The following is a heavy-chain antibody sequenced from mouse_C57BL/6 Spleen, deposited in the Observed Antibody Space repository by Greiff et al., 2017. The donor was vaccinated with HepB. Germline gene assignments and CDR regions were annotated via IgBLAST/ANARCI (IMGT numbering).Heavy chain of an antibody. Sequence: EVKLMESGPGMVKPAQSLSLTCTVTGYSITSGYDWHWIRHFPGNKLEWMGYISYSGSTNYNPSLKSRTSITHDTSKNHFFLKLNSVTTEDTATDYCASYSDYEYFDVWGTGTTVTVSS. V-gene: IGHV3-1*01. CDR2: ISYSGST. CDR3: ASYSDYEYFDV. CDR1: GYSITSGYD. D-gene: IGHD2-13*01. J-gene: IGHJ1*03.